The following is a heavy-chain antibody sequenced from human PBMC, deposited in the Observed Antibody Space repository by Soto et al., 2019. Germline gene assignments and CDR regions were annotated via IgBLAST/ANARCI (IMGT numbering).Heavy chain of an antibody. J-gene: IGHJ4*02. D-gene: IGHD3-22*01. CDR3: ARVPPSYYYDSSGYYFLYNDY. CDR2: IIPIFGTA. Sequence: ASVTVSCKDSGGTFSSSASSWVRQAPRQGLEWMGGIIPIFGTANYAQKFQGRVTITADESTSTAYMELSSLRSEDTAVYYCARVPPSYYYDSSGYYFLYNDYWGQGTLVTVSS. V-gene: IGHV1-69*13. CDR1: GGTFSSSA.